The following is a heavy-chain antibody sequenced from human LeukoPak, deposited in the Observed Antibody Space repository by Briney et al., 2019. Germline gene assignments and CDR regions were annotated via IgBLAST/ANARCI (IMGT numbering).Heavy chain of an antibody. J-gene: IGHJ3*02. Sequence: SETLSLTCNVSGGSIGGHTFYWDWIRQPPGKGLEWIATIYYNGNTFYNLSLKSRVAISIDMSKSQFSLHLSSVTAADTAIYYCARLTALAGHRGAFDIWGPGTMVTVSS. CDR3: ARLTALAGHRGAFDI. CDR1: GGSIGGHTFY. V-gene: IGHV4-39*01. D-gene: IGHD6-19*01. CDR2: IYYNGNT.